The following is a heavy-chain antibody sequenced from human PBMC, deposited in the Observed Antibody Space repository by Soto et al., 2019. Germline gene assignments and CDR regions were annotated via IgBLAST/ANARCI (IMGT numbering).Heavy chain of an antibody. D-gene: IGHD4-17*01. CDR3: ARNDYGDYDDALDI. CDR1: GYTFTSYA. Sequence: ASVKVSCKASGYTFTSYAMTWVRQAPGQGLEWMGWISAYNGNTNYAQKLQGRVTMTTDTSTSTAYMELRSLRSDDTAVYYCARNDYGDYDDALDIWGQGTMVTVSS. J-gene: IGHJ3*02. CDR2: ISAYNGNT. V-gene: IGHV1-18*04.